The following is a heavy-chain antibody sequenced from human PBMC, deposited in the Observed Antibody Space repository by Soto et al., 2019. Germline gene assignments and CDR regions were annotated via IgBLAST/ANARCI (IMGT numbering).Heavy chain of an antibody. D-gene: IGHD3-3*01. CDR3: ARGIIPSRGVFGF. CDR1: GGSFSSGCYY. Sequence: PSETLSLTCTVSGGSFSSGCYYWSCLLQHPGKDLKSNGYINYSGRNNYNPSLRNRVTISVDAAKSQFSLRLDSVTAADTAVYYCARGIIPSRGVFGFWGEGTQVSVSS. J-gene: IGHJ4*02. V-gene: IGHV4-31*03. CDR2: INYSGRN.